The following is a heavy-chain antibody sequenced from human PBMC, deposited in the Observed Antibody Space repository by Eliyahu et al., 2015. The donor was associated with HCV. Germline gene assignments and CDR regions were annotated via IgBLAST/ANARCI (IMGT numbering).Heavy chain of an antibody. Sequence: QLRLVQSGAELKKPGSSVKVSCKASENTLTAYTITWVRQAPGQGLGWMGRVIPIFGTTYYAQKFQGRVTLTADKSTSTAFMELTSLTSDDSGVYFCARRSFPSRFYGLDVWGQGTTVTVSS. V-gene: IGHV1-69*06. CDR3: ARRSFPSRFYGLDV. D-gene: IGHD1-26*01. CDR2: VIPIFGTT. CDR1: ENTLTAYT. J-gene: IGHJ6*01.